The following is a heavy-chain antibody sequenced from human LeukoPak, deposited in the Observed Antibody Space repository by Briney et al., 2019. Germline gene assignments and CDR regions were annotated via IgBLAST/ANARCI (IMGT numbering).Heavy chain of an antibody. CDR3: TTATYGPRRYFDY. CDR1: GFTVSSNY. Sequence: GGSLRLSCAASGFTVSSNYMTWVRQAPGKGLEWISLIYSGGSTYYADSVKGRFTISRDNSKNTPYLQMNSLRAEDTAVYYCTTATYGPRRYFDYWGQGTLVTVSS. CDR2: IYSGGST. J-gene: IGHJ4*02. V-gene: IGHV3-53*01. D-gene: IGHD3-10*01.